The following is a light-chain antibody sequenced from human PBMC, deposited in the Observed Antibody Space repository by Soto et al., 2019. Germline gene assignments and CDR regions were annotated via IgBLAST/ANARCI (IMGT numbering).Light chain of an antibody. V-gene: IGKV1-12*01. CDR1: QGIGSR. J-gene: IGKJ3*01. CDR2: GAS. Sequence: DIQMAQSPSSVSASVGDRVTITCRASQGIGSRLAWYQQKPGMAPRLLIYGASSLQSGVPSRFSGSASGADFTLTIRSLQPEDFATYYCQQANSVPFTFGPGTKVEIK. CDR3: QQANSVPFT.